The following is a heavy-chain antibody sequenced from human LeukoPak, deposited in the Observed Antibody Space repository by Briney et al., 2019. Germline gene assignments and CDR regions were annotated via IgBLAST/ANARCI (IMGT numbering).Heavy chain of an antibody. D-gene: IGHD4-23*01. CDR3: ARWVVKTVVTDYYYGMDV. Sequence: SETLSLTCAVYGGSFSGHYWSWIRQPPGQGLEWIGEINDGGTTKYNPSLKSRLTISVDTSKNQFSLKLNSVTAADTAVYYCARWVVKTVVTDYYYGMDVWGQGTTVTVSS. V-gene: IGHV4-34*01. CDR1: GGSFSGHY. CDR2: INDGGTT. J-gene: IGHJ6*02.